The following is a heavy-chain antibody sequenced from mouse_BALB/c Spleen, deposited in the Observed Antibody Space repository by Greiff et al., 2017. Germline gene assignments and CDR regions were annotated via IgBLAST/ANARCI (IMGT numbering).Heavy chain of an antibody. D-gene: IGHD2-3*01. CDR3: ASGGGDDYYGGAMDY. CDR2: ISSGSSTI. J-gene: IGHJ4*01. V-gene: IGHV5-17*02. CDR1: GFTFSSFG. Sequence: EVQVVESGGGLVQPGGSRKLSCAASGFTFSSFGMHWVRQAPEKGLEWVAYISSGSSTIYYADTVKGRFTISRDNPKNTLFLQMTSLRSEDTAMYYCASGGGDDYYGGAMDYWGQGTSVTVSS.